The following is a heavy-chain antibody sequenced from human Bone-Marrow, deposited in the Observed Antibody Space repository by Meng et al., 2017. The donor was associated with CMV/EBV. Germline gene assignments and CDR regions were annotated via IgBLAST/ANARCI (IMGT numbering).Heavy chain of an antibody. D-gene: IGHD1-14*01. CDR1: EYTFTSYG. Sequence: ASVKVFCKASEYTFTSYGINWLRQAPGQGLEWMGWIRPYNGDTNYEPSLQARVTQTADSSTSTAYMELRSLRSDDTAVYYCATGSYHENFDFWGQGTLVTVSS. CDR2: IRPYNGDT. CDR3: ATGSYHENFDF. J-gene: IGHJ4*02. V-gene: IGHV1-18*01.